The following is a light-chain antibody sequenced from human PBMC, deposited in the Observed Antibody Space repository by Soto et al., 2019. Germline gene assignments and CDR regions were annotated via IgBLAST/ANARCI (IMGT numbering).Light chain of an antibody. CDR1: NSDVGAYNY. V-gene: IGLV2-8*01. CDR2: EVS. CDR3: SSYAGTNHPYV. J-gene: IGLJ1*01. Sequence: QSALTRPPSASGSPGQSVTISCTGTNSDVGAYNYVSWYQQHPGKAPKLMISEVSKRPSGVPDRFSGSKSGNTASLTVSGLQAEDEADYYCSSYAGTNHPYVFGTGTQLTVL.